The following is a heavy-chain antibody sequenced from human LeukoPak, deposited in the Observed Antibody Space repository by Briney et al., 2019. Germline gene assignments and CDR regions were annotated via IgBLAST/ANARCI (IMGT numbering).Heavy chain of an antibody. CDR3: ATTYYYDSSGYPH. V-gene: IGHV1-24*01. CDR2: FDPEDGET. Sequence: ASVKVSCKASGYTFTSYYMHWVRQAPGKGLEWMGGFDPEDGETIYAQKFQGRVTMTEDTSTDTAYMELSSLRSEDTAVYYCATTYYYDSSGYPHWGQGTLVTVSS. D-gene: IGHD3-22*01. J-gene: IGHJ4*02. CDR1: GYTFTSYY.